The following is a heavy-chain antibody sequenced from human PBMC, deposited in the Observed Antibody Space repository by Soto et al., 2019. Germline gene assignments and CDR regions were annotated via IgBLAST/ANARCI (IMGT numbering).Heavy chain of an antibody. J-gene: IGHJ4*02. V-gene: IGHV3-7*01. Sequence: EVQLVEAGGGLVQPGGSLRLSCAVSGFTFNRHWMSWVRQTPGKGLEWVASIKEDGSEKSYVDSVKGRFTISRDNAKNSLFLQMGGVWGEDGAVYCCVGTGWRPPGNWGQGTLVT. D-gene: IGHD6-19*01. CDR3: VGTGWRPPGN. CDR2: IKEDGSEK. CDR1: GFTFNRHW.